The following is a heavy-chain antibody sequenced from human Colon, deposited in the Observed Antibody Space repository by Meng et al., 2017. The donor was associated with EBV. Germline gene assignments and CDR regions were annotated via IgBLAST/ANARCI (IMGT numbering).Heavy chain of an antibody. CDR3: ARAPRRERYGDYVNIWFDS. D-gene: IGHD4-17*01. J-gene: IGHJ5*01. CDR2: IYDDGTT. CDR1: GGAIRSVNW. V-gene: IGHV4-4*03. Sequence: QEWGPDLVHPPRMLSRTLAVSGGAIRSVNWWSWVRQDPGKGLDGIGEIYDDGTTNYNPSLKSRVTILVDKFNNQFSLKLNSVTAADTAVYYCARAPRRERYGDYVNIWFDSWGQGTLVTVSS.